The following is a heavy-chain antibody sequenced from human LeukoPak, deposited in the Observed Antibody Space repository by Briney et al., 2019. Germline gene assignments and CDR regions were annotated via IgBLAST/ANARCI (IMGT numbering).Heavy chain of an antibody. CDR2: ISGSSRHK. CDR3: ARVWFGELFHYYYGMDV. J-gene: IGHJ6*02. D-gene: IGHD3-10*01. V-gene: IGHV3-21*01. CDR1: GFTFSSYT. Sequence: GGSLRLSCAASGFTFSSYTMNWVRQAPGKGLEWVSSISGSSRHKYYADSVKGRFTISRDNAKNSLYLQMSSLRAEDTAVYYCARVWFGELFHYYYGMDVWGQGTTVTVSS.